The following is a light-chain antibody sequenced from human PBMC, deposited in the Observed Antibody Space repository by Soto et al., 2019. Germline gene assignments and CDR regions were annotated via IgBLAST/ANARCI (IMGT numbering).Light chain of an antibody. V-gene: IGLV2-14*01. J-gene: IGLJ2*01. Sequence: QSALTQPASVSGSPGQSITISCTGTSSDVGGYNYVSWYQQHPGKAPKLMIYDVTNRPSGVSNRFSGSKSGYTACLTISGLQAEDEADYYCSSYTSSSTPVVFGGGTKVTVL. CDR2: DVT. CDR1: SSDVGGYNY. CDR3: SSYTSSSTPVV.